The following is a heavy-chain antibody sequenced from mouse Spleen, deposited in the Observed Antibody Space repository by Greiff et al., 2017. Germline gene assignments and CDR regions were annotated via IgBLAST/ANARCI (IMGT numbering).Heavy chain of an antibody. CDR2: IWSGGNT. Sequence: VQLQQSGPGLVQPSQSLSITCTVSGFSLTSYGVHWVRQSPGKGLEWLGVIWSGGNTDYNAAFISRLSISKDNSKSQVFFKMNSLQADDTAIYYCARNVYYDYDGFAYWGQGTLVTVSA. J-gene: IGHJ3*01. D-gene: IGHD2-4*01. CDR1: GFSLTSYG. V-gene: IGHV2-2*01. CDR3: ARNVYYDYDGFAY.